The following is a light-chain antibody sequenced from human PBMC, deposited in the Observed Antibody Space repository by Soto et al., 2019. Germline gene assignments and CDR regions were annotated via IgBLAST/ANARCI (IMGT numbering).Light chain of an antibody. CDR3: QQRSNWPPWT. CDR2: GAS. V-gene: IGKV3-11*01. CDR1: QSVSSGY. Sequence: EIVLTQSPGTLSLSPGERATLSCRAIQSVSSGYLAWYQQKPGQAPRLLIYGASNRATGIPARFSGSGSGTDFTLTISSLEPEDFAVYYCQQRSNWPPWTFGQGTKVDIK. J-gene: IGKJ1*01.